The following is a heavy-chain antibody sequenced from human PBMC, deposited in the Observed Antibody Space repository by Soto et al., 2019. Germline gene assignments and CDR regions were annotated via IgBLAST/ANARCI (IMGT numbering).Heavy chain of an antibody. V-gene: IGHV3-7*03. D-gene: IGHD2-15*01. CDR3: ARGGGVVVVAMDV. J-gene: IGHJ6*02. CDR2: IKQDGSEE. CDR1: GFTFSSYW. Sequence: EVQLVESGGGLVQPGGSLRLSCAASGFTFSSYWMSWVRQAPGKGLEWVANIKQDGSEEYYVDSVKGRFTISRDNAKNALYLQMNSLRAEDTAVYYCARGGGVVVVAMDVWGQGTTVTVSS.